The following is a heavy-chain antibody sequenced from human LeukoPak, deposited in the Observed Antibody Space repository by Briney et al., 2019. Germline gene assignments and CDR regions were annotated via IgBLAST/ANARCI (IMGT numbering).Heavy chain of an antibody. V-gene: IGHV4-59*08. D-gene: IGHD5-18*01. J-gene: IGHJ6*02. CDR2: IYYSGST. CDR3: ARLRPTAVDTYYYYYGMDV. CDR1: GGTISNYY. Sequence: PSETLSLTCTVSGGTISNYYWSWIRQPPGKGLEWIGYIYYSGSTNYNPSLKSRVTISVDTSKNQFSLKLSSVTAADTAVYYCARLRPTAVDTYYYYYGMDVWGQGTTVTVSS.